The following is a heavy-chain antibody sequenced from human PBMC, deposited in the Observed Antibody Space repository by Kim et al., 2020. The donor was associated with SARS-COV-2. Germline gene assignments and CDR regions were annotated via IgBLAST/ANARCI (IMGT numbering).Heavy chain of an antibody. CDR2: ISGSGGST. CDR1: GFTFRSYA. CDR3: AKDVVWFGELLRAFDI. J-gene: IGHJ3*02. Sequence: GGSLRLSCAASGFTFRSYAMSWVRQAPGKGLEWVSAISGSGGSTYYADSVKGRFTISRDNSKNTLYLQMNSLRAEDTAVYYCAKDVVWFGELLRAFDIWGQGTMVTVSS. D-gene: IGHD3-10*01. V-gene: IGHV3-23*01.